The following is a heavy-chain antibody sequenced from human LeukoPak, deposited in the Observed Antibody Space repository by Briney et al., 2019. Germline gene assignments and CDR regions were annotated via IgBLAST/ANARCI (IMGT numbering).Heavy chain of an antibody. Sequence: GGSLRLSCAASGFTFSSYAMSWVRQAPGKGLEWVSAISGSGGSTYYADSVKGRFTISRDNSKNTLYLQMNSLRAEDTAVYYCVRDLGYDSSGSYWYFDLWGRGTLVTVSS. D-gene: IGHD3-22*01. CDR3: VRDLGYDSSGSYWYFDL. J-gene: IGHJ2*01. CDR1: GFTFSSYA. CDR2: ISGSGGST. V-gene: IGHV3-23*01.